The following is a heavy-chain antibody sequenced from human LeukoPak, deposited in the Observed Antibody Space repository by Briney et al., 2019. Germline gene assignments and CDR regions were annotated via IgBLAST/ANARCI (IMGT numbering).Heavy chain of an antibody. D-gene: IGHD5-12*01. J-gene: IGHJ4*02. CDR2: ISYDGSNK. Sequence: GGSLRLSCAASGFTFSSYGMHWVRQAPGKGLEWVAVISYDGSNKYYADSVKGRFTISRDSSKNTLYLQMNSLRPEDTAVYYCARARPSMWIDYWGQGTLVTVSS. CDR1: GFTFSSYG. V-gene: IGHV3-30*03. CDR3: ARARPSMWIDY.